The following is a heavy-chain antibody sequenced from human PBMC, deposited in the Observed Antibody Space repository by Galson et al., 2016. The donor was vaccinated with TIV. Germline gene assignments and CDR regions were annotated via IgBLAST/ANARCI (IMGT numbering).Heavy chain of an antibody. CDR3: ARDLGDDDVLTGDLEPVGYFDN. D-gene: IGHD3-9*01. CDR2: ISFDGNNK. V-gene: IGHV3-30*03. J-gene: IGHJ4*02. Sequence: SLRLSCAASGFTFRSYGMHWVRQAPGKGLEWVAVISFDGNNKYYADSVKGRFTISRDNSKNTLYLQMNNLSAEDTAVYYCARDLGDDDVLTGDLEPVGYFDNWGQGTLLTVSS. CDR1: GFTFRSYG.